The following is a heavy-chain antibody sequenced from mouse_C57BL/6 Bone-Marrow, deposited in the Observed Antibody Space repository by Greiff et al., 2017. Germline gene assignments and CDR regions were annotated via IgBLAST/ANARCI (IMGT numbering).Heavy chain of an antibody. Sequence: EVKVVESEGGLVQPGSSMKLSCTASGFTFSDYYMAWVRQVPEKGLEWVANINYDGSSTYYLDSLKSRFIISRDNAKNILYLQMSSLKSEDTATYYCARDANSNYVFDYWGQGTTLTVSS. CDR2: INYDGSST. J-gene: IGHJ2*01. D-gene: IGHD2-5*01. CDR1: GFTFSDYY. V-gene: IGHV5-16*01. CDR3: ARDANSNYVFDY.